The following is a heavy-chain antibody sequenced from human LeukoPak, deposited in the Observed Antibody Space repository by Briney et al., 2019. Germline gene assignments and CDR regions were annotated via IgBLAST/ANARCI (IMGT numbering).Heavy chain of an antibody. Sequence: ASVKVSCKASGYTFTRYAVNWVRQAPGQGLEWMGWINTNTGNPTYAQGFTGRFVFSLDTSVSTAYLQISSLKAEDTAVYYCARDYWSTSGRGMDVWGQGTTVTVSS. V-gene: IGHV7-4-1*02. CDR1: GYTFTRYA. CDR2: INTNTGNP. D-gene: IGHD3-10*01. CDR3: ARDYWSTSGRGMDV. J-gene: IGHJ6*02.